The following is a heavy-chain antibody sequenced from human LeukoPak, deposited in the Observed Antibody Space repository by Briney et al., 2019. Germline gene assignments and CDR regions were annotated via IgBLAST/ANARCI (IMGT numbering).Heavy chain of an antibody. CDR3: ARGRGSGHKENWFDP. V-gene: IGHV1-8*01. J-gene: IGHJ5*02. CDR1: GYTFTTYD. CDR2: MNPNSGNT. Sequence: ASVKVSCKASGYTFTTYDINWVRQATGQGLEGMGWMNPNSGNTGYTQKFQGRVTMTRNTSISTAYMELSSLRSEDTAVYYCARGRGSGHKENWFDPWGQGTLATVSS. D-gene: IGHD6-19*01.